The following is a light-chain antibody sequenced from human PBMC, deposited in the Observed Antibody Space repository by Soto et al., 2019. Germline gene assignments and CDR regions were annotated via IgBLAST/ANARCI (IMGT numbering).Light chain of an antibody. CDR1: QSVSSSY. Sequence: EIVLTPSPGTLSLSPGERATLSCKASQSVSSSYLAWYQQKPGQAPRLLIYGASSRATGIPDRFSGSGSGTDFTLTISRLEPEDFAVYYCQKYGSSQWTCGQGSKVDIK. V-gene: IGKV3-20*01. J-gene: IGKJ1*01. CDR3: QKYGSSQWT. CDR2: GAS.